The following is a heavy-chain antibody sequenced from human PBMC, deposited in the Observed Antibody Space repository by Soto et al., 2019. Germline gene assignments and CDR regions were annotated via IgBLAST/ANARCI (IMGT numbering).Heavy chain of an antibody. CDR1: GFTFSSYG. CDR3: ARDMGEGLGYCSSTSCFTGFDP. V-gene: IGHV3-33*01. CDR2: IWYDGSNK. Sequence: GGSLRLSCAASGFTFSSYGMHWVRQAPGKGLEWVAVIWYDGSNKYYADSVKGRFTISRDNSKNTLYLQMNSLRAEDTAVYYCARDMGEGLGYCSSTSCFTGFDPWGQGTLVTVSS. D-gene: IGHD2-2*01. J-gene: IGHJ5*02.